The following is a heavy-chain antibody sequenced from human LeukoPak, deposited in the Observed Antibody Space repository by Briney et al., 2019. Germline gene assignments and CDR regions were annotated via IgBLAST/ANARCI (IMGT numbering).Heavy chain of an antibody. V-gene: IGHV4-4*07. J-gene: IGHJ6*03. CDR2: IYTSGST. CDR3: AKDLRHYYPYYYDSSGKVAGYYMDV. Sequence: PSETLSLTCSVSGGSISSYYWTWIRQPAGKGLEWIGRIYTSGSTNYNPSLKSRVTMSVDTSKNQFSLKLSSVTAADTAVYYCAKDLRHYYPYYYDSSGKVAGYYMDVWGKGTTVTVSS. CDR1: GGSISSYY. D-gene: IGHD3-22*01.